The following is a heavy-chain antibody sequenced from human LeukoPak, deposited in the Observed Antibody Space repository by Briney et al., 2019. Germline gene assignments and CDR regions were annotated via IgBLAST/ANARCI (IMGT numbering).Heavy chain of an antibody. D-gene: IGHD2-2*01. CDR1: GGSFSGYY. V-gene: IGHV4-34*01. CDR2: INHSGST. Sequence: TSETLSLTCAVYGGSFSGYYWSWIRQPPGKGLEWIGDINHSGSTNYNPSLKSRVTISVDTSKNQFSLKLSSVTAADTAVYYCARCKIGYCSSTSCSNRGYNWFDPWGQGTLVTVSS. CDR3: ARCKIGYCSSTSCSNRGYNWFDP. J-gene: IGHJ5*02.